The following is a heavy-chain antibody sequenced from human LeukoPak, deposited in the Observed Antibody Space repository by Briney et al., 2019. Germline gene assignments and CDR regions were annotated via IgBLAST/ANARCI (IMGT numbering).Heavy chain of an antibody. D-gene: IGHD6-13*01. J-gene: IGHJ4*02. CDR1: GFTFSSYE. CDR2: ISSSSSYK. V-gene: IGHV3-21*01. CDR3: SVTWGSSWYYFDY. Sequence: GGSPRLSCAASGFTFSSYEMNWVRQAPGKGLEWVSSISSSSSYKYYADSVKGRFTISRDNAENSLYLQMNSLRAEDTAVYYCSVTWGSSWYYFDYWGQGTLVTVSS.